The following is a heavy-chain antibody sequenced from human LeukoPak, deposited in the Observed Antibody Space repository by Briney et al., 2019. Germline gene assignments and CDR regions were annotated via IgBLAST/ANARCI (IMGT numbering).Heavy chain of an antibody. D-gene: IGHD2-2*02. J-gene: IGHJ5*02. CDR3: ARDGRYCSSTSCYTVAWFDP. CDR1: AYTFTGYY. Sequence: ASVKVSCKAAAYTFTGYYMHWVRQAPGQVLEWMGWINPNSGGTNYAQKFQGRVTTTRDTSISTAYMELSRLRSDDTAVYYCARDGRYCSSTSCYTVAWFDPWGQGTLVTVSS. V-gene: IGHV1-2*02. CDR2: INPNSGGT.